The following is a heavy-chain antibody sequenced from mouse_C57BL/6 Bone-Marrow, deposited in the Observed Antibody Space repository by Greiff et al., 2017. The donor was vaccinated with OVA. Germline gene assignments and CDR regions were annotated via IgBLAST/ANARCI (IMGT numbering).Heavy chain of an antibody. J-gene: IGHJ2*01. D-gene: IGHD1-1*01. CDR3: ARWGRYYYGSSSYYFDY. V-gene: IGHV1-78*01. CDR2: IYPRDGST. CDR1: GYTFTDHT. Sequence: QVQLQQSDAELVKPGASVKISCKVSGYTFTDHTIHWMKQRPEQGLEWIGYIYPRDGSTKYNEKFKGKATLTADKSSSTAYRQLNSLTSEDSAVYFCARWGRYYYGSSSYYFDYWGQGTTLTVSS.